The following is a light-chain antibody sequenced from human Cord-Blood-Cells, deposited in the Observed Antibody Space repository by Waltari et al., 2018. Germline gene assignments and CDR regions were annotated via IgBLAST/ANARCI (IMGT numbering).Light chain of an antibody. V-gene: IGKV4-1*01. CDR3: QQYYSTLTWT. Sequence: DIVMTQSPDSLAVSLGERATINCKSSQSVLYSSNNKNYLAWYQQKPGQPPKLLIYWASTRESGVPDRFSGSGSGTDFTLTISSLQADDVAVYYCQQYYSTLTWTSGQGTKVEIK. CDR2: WAS. J-gene: IGKJ1*01. CDR1: QSVLYSSNNKNY.